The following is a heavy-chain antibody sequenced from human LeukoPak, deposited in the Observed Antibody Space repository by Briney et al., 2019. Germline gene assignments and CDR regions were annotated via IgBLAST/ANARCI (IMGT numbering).Heavy chain of an antibody. CDR1: GYTFTAYS. V-gene: IGHV1-2*02. CDR2: INPNSGGT. D-gene: IGHD6-25*01. CDR3: TSVRAYSSAWFEY. Sequence: GASVTVSCKASGYTFTAYSIHWVRQAPGQGLEWMGWINPNSGGTNSAQKFQGRVIMTRETSINTAYMELSGLTSADTAVYYCTSVRAYSSAWFEYWGQGALVTVSS. J-gene: IGHJ5*01.